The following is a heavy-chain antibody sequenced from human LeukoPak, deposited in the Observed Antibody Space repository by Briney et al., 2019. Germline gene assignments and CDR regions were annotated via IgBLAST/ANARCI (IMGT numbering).Heavy chain of an antibody. V-gene: IGHV4-39*01. Sequence: SETLSLTCTVSGGSISSYYWGWIRQPPGKGLEWIGSISSSGSTYYNPSHKSRVTISVDMSKNQFSLKLTSVTAADTAVYFCARPVTVIRGVGWFDPWGQGTLVTVSS. CDR2: ISSSGST. CDR1: GGSISSYY. D-gene: IGHD3-10*01. J-gene: IGHJ5*02. CDR3: ARPVTVIRGVGWFDP.